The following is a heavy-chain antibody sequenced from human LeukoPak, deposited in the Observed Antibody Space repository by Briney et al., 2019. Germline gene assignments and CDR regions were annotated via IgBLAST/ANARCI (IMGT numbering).Heavy chain of an antibody. D-gene: IGHD1-26*01. CDR1: GGSLSGYY. V-gene: IGHV4-34*01. CDR3: ARGGGSYYY. CDR2: INHSGST. J-gene: IGHJ4*02. Sequence: PSETLSLTCAAYGGSLSGYYWSWIRQPPGKGLEWIGEINHSGSTNYNPSLKSRVTISLDTSKNQFSLKLSSVTAADTAVYYCARGGGSYYYWGQGTLVTVSS.